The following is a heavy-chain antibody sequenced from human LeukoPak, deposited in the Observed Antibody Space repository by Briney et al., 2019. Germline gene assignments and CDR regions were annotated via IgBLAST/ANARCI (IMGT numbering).Heavy chain of an antibody. V-gene: IGHV6-1*01. CDR3: ARSQNPLQNYGRTRYYYMDV. Sequence: SQTLSLTCAISGDSVSSNSAAWNWIRQSPSRGLEWLGRTYYRSKWYNDYAVSVKSRITINPDTSKNQFSLQLNSVTPEDTAVYYCARSQNPLQNYGRTRYYYMDVWGKGTTVTVSS. D-gene: IGHD1-7*01. J-gene: IGHJ6*03. CDR2: TYYRSKWYN. CDR1: GDSVSSNSAA.